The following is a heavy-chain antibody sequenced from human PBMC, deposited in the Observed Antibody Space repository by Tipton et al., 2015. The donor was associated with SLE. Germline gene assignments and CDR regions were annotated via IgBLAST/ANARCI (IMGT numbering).Heavy chain of an antibody. V-gene: IGHV4-34*01. CDR2: INHSGST. J-gene: IGHJ3*02. CDR3: AGDLWYGGNSAPHAFDI. D-gene: IGHD4-23*01. Sequence: TLSLTCAVYGGSFSGYYWSWIRQSPGKGLEWIGEINHSGSTNYNPSLKSRVTIPVDTSKNQFSLKLSSVTAADMAVYYCAGDLWYGGNSAPHAFDIWGQGTMVTVSS. CDR1: GGSFSGYY.